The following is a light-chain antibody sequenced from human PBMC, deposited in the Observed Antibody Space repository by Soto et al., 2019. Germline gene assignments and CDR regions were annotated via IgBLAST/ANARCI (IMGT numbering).Light chain of an antibody. J-gene: IGKJ3*01. CDR2: WAS. V-gene: IGKV4-1*01. Sequence: DIVMTQSPDSLAVSLGERATINCKSSQSVLYSSNNKNYLAWYKQKPGQPPQLLIYWASTRESGVPDRFSGSGSGTEFTLTISSLQAEDVAVYYCQQYYNTPEVTVGPGTKVDIK. CDR1: QSVLYSSNNKNY. CDR3: QQYYNTPEVT.